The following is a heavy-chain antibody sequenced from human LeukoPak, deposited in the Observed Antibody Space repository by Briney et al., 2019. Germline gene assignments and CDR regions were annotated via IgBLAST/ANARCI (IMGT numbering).Heavy chain of an antibody. D-gene: IGHD6-6*01. CDR3: ARGGGGIAARPYDY. CDR1: GGSFSGYY. CDR2: INHSGST. V-gene: IGHV4-34*01. J-gene: IGHJ4*02. Sequence: KASETLSLTCAVYGGSFSGYYWSWIRQPPGKGLEWIGEINHSGSTNYNPSLKNRVTISVDTSKNQFSLKLSSVTAADTAVYYCARGGGGIAARPYDYWGQETLVTVSS.